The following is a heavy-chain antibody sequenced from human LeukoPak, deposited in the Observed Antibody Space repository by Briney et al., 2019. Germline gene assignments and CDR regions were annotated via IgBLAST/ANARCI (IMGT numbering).Heavy chain of an antibody. CDR1: GFTFSSYA. D-gene: IGHD3-22*01. J-gene: IGHJ4*02. CDR2: ISYDGSNK. Sequence: SGRSLRLSCAASGFTFSSYAMHWVRQAPGKGLEWVAVISYDGSNKYYADSVKGRFTISRGNSKNTLYLQMNSLRAEDTAVYYCARSVVVISYYFDYWGQGTLVTVSS. V-gene: IGHV3-30-3*01. CDR3: ARSVVVISYYFDY.